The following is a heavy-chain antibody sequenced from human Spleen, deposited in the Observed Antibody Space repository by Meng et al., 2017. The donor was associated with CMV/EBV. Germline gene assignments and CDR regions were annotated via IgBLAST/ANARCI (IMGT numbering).Heavy chain of an antibody. CDR3: AITYQADYYHMDV. Sequence: GESLKISCKGSGYSFTSYWIAWVRQMPGKGLEWMGIIYPGDSDTTYSPSFQGQVTISADKSISTAYVQWSRLKASDTAMYYCAITYQADYYHMDVWGQGTTVTSP. CDR1: GYSFTSYW. CDR2: IYPGDSDT. V-gene: IGHV5-51*01. D-gene: IGHD3-10*01. J-gene: IGHJ6*02.